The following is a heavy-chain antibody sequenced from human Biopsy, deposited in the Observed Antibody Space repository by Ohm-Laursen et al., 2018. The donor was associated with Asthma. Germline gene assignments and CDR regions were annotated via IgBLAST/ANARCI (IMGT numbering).Heavy chain of an antibody. V-gene: IGHV3-72*01. J-gene: IGHJ4*02. D-gene: IGHD2-8*01. CDR3: TTDALLYSSADY. Sequence: SLRLSCAASGFTFDDYAMSWVRQAPGKGLEWVGRTRNKANSYTTEYAASVKGRFTISRDDSKNSLYLQMNSLKTEDTAVYYCTTDALLYSSADYWGQGTLVTVSS. CDR2: TRNKANSYTT. CDR1: GFTFDDYA.